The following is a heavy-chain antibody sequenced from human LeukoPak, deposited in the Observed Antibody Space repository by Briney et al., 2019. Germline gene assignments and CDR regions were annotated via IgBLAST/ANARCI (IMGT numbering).Heavy chain of an antibody. CDR1: GGSISSGDYY. V-gene: IGHV4-30-4*08. CDR3: ARDTLELHFDY. D-gene: IGHD1-26*01. CDR2: IYDSGST. J-gene: IGHJ4*02. Sequence: SETLSLTCTVSGGSISSGDYYWSSIRQPPGKGLEWNRYIYDSGSTYYNPSLKSRVTISVDTSKNQYSLKLSSVTAADTAVYSCARDTLELHFDYWGQGTPVTVSS.